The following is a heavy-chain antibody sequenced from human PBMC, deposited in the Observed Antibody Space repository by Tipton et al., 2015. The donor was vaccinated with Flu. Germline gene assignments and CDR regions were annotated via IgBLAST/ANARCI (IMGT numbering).Heavy chain of an antibody. D-gene: IGHD3-16*01. CDR2: ISSGSSTI. J-gene: IGHJ5*02. Sequence: SLRLSCAASGFTFSSYSMNWVRQAPGKGLEWVSYISSGSSTIYYTDSVKGRFTISRDNAKNSLYLQMNSLRGEDTAVYYCARDGGTTWGQGTLVTVSS. CDR3: ARDGGTT. V-gene: IGHV3-48*01. CDR1: GFTFSSYS.